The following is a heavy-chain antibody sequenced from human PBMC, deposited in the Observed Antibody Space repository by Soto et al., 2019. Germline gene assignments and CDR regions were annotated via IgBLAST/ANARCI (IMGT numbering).Heavy chain of an antibody. CDR3: AREFAAAGTRWFDP. J-gene: IGHJ5*02. CDR1: GFTFSSYW. V-gene: IGHV3-74*01. D-gene: IGHD6-13*01. CDR2: INSDGSST. Sequence: EVQLVESGGGLVQPGGSLRLSCAASGFTFSSYWMHWVRQAPGKGLVWVSRINSDGSSTSYADSVKGRFTISRDNAKNTLYLQMNRLRAEDTAVYYCAREFAAAGTRWFDPWGQGTLVTVSS.